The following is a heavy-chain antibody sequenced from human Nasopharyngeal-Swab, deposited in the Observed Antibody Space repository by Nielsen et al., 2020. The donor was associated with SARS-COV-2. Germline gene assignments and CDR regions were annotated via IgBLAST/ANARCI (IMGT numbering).Heavy chain of an antibody. J-gene: IGHJ4*02. V-gene: IGHV3-33*01. CDR1: GFTFSSYG. D-gene: IGHD4-23*01. Sequence: GESLKISCAASGFTFSSYGMHWVRQAPGKGLEWVAVIWYDGSNKYYADSVKGRFTISRDNSKNTLYLQMNSLRAEDTAVYYCARDFGHDYGGPRSYWGQGTLVTVSS. CDR2: IWYDGSNK. CDR3: ARDFGHDYGGPRSY.